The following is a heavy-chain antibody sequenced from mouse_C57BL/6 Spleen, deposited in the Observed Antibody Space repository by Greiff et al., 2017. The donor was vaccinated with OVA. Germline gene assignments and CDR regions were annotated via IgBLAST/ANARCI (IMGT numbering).Heavy chain of an antibody. CDR3: ARLVYYGSSYGYAMDY. V-gene: IGHV1-42*01. J-gene: IGHJ4*01. D-gene: IGHD1-1*01. CDR2: INPSTGGT. CDR1: GYSFTGYY. Sequence: DVKLQESGPELVKPGASVKISCKASGYSFTGYYMNWVKQSPEKSLEWIGEINPSTGGTTYNQKFKAKATLTVDKSSSTAYMQLKSLTSEDSAVYYCARLVYYGSSYGYAMDYWGQGTSVTVSS.